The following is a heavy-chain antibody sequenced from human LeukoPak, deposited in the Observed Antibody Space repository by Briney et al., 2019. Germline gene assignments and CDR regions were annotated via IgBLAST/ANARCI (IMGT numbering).Heavy chain of an antibody. D-gene: IGHD5-18*01. Sequence: GGSLRLSCAASGFTFSSYAMSWVRQAPGKGLEWVSAISGSGGSTYYADSVKGRFTISRDNSKNTLYLQMISLRAEDTAVYYCAKAPAMDPYYFDYWGQGTLVTVSS. CDR2: ISGSGGST. J-gene: IGHJ4*02. V-gene: IGHV3-23*01. CDR3: AKAPAMDPYYFDY. CDR1: GFTFSSYA.